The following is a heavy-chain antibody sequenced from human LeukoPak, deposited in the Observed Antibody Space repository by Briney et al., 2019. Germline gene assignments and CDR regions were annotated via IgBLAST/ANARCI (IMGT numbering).Heavy chain of an antibody. CDR1: GFTFSSDW. Sequence: GGSLRLSCAASGFTFSSDWMSWVRQAPGKGLEWVANIKQDGSEKYYVDSVKGRFTISRDNAKNSLYLQMNSLRAEDTAVYYCARVGIVVVVAATQRRIDAFDIWGQGTMVTVSS. CDR2: IKQDGSEK. V-gene: IGHV3-7*01. D-gene: IGHD2-15*01. J-gene: IGHJ3*02. CDR3: ARVGIVVVVAATQRRIDAFDI.